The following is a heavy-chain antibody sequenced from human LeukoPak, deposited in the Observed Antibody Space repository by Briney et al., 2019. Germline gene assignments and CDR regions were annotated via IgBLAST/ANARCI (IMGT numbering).Heavy chain of an antibody. Sequence: SQTLSLTCAISGDSVSTNNAGWNWIRQSPSRGLEWLGRTYYSSNWYNDYAVSVKSRITINPDTSKNQFSLQLNSVTPEDTAVYYCARENMIVVVTLFDYWGQGTLVTVSS. CDR2: TYYSSNWYN. J-gene: IGHJ4*02. CDR3: ARENMIVVVTLFDY. V-gene: IGHV6-1*01. D-gene: IGHD3-22*01. CDR1: GDSVSTNNAG.